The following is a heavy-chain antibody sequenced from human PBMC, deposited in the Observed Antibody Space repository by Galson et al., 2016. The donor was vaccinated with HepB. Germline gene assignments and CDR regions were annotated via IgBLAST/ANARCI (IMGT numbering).Heavy chain of an antibody. CDR2: INYVGRT. V-gene: IGHV4-34*01. J-gene: IGHJ6*02. CDR3: AKAVTTVTPHNSNDLDV. Sequence: SETLSLTCAVSGASLRDYYWSWVRQPPGMGLQWIGEINYVGRTNYSPSLKSRVTISINMSKNQFYLNLGSVSAVDTAVYYCAKAVTTVTPHNSNDLDVWGQGTTVIVS. D-gene: IGHD4-11*01. CDR1: GASLRDYY.